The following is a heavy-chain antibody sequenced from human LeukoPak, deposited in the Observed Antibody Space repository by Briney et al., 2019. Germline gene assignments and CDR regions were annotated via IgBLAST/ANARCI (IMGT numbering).Heavy chain of an antibody. Sequence: LGESLKISCQGSGSSFTSYWISWVRQMPGKGLEWMGRIDPSDSYTNYSPSIQGHVTISADKSISTAYLQWSSPKASDTAMYYCVWAFVYWGQGTLVTVSS. CDR2: IDPSDSYT. D-gene: IGHD1-26*01. V-gene: IGHV5-10-1*01. CDR3: VWAFVY. J-gene: IGHJ4*02. CDR1: GSSFTSYW.